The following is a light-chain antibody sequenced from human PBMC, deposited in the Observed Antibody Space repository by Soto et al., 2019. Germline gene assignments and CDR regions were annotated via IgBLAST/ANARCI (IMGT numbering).Light chain of an antibody. V-gene: IGKV3-11*01. CDR3: LQRSYWPWT. J-gene: IGKJ1*01. CDR1: QSVSSY. Sequence: EIVLTQSPATLSVSPGESDTLSCRASQSVSSYLAWYQQKPGQAPRLLIYDASSRATGIPARFSGSGSGTDFTLTISSLEPEDFAVYYCLQRSYWPWTFGQGTKVDIK. CDR2: DAS.